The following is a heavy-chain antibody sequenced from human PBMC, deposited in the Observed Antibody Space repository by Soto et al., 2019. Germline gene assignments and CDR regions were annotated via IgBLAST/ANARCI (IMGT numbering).Heavy chain of an antibody. Sequence: GGSLRLSCAASGFTFSSYDMHWVRQATGKGLEWVSAIGTAGDTYYPGSVKGRFTISRENAKNSLYLQMNSLRAGDTAVYYCARAAYCSSTSCYFYFDYWGQGTLVTVSS. D-gene: IGHD2-2*01. CDR2: IGTAGDT. CDR1: GFTFSSYD. J-gene: IGHJ4*02. CDR3: ARAAYCSSTSCYFYFDY. V-gene: IGHV3-13*01.